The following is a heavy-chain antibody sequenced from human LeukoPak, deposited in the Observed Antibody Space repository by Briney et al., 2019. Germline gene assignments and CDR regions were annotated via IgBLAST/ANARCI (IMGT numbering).Heavy chain of an antibody. J-gene: IGHJ3*02. CDR2: FSAYNGNT. V-gene: IGHV1-18*01. CDR1: GYTFTSYG. Sequence: ASVKVSCKASGYTFTSYGISCVRQAPGQGLEWMGWFSAYNGNTNYAQKLQGRVTMTTDTSTSTAYMELRSLRSDDTAVYYCARGAYCGGDCLPHDAFDIWGQGTMVTVSS. CDR3: ARGAYCGGDCLPHDAFDI. D-gene: IGHD2-21*01.